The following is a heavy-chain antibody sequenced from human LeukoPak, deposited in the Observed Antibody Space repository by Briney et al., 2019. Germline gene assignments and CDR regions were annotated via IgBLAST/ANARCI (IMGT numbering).Heavy chain of an antibody. CDR3: ASGGGATLFGY. J-gene: IGHJ4*02. V-gene: IGHV3-23*01. CDR1: GFTFDSYA. CDR2: ISGSGGST. Sequence: GRSLRLSCAASGFTFDSYAMHWVRQAPGKGLEWVSAISGSGGSTYYADSVKGRFTISRDNSKNTLYLQMNSLRAEDTAVYYCASGGGATLFGYWGQGTLVTVSS. D-gene: IGHD1-26*01.